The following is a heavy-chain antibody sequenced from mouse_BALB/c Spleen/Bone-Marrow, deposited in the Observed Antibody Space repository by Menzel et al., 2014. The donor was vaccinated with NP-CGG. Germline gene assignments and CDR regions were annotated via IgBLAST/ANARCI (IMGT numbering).Heavy chain of an antibody. CDR2: INPYNGGT. CDR1: GYSFTGYT. CDR3: AREGAYDYEIFDY. D-gene: IGHD2-4*01. Sequence: VQLKQSGPGLVKPGASMKISCKASGYSFTGYTMNWVKQSHGKNLEWIGLINPYNGGTSYNQKFKGKATLTVDKSSSTAYMELLSLTSEDSAVYYCAREGAYDYEIFDYWGQGTTLTVSS. V-gene: IGHV1-18*01. J-gene: IGHJ2*01.